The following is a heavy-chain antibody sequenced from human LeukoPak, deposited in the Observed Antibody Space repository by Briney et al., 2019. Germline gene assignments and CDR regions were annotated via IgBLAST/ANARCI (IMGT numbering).Heavy chain of an antibody. V-gene: IGHV1-46*01. CDR3: ARSPITNIWHYFDY. Sequence: ASMKISCKASGYTFTSHYVHWVRQAPGQGPEWMGMINPSGGSTSYSQKFQGRVTMTRDTSTTTLYMDLSSLRSEDTAVYYCARSPITNIWHYFDYWGQGTLVTVSS. CDR1: GYTFTSHY. D-gene: IGHD2-21*01. CDR2: INPSGGST. J-gene: IGHJ4*02.